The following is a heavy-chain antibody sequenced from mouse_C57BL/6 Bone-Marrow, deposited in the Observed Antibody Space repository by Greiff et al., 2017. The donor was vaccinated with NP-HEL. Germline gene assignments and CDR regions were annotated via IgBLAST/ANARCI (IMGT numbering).Heavy chain of an antibody. D-gene: IGHD3-2*02. CDR2: INPSNGGT. CDR1: GYTFTNYW. Sequence: QVQLQQPGTELVKPGASVKLSCKASGYTFTNYWMYWVKQRPGQGLEWIGNINPSNGGTNYNEKFKNKATLTVDKSSSTAYMQLSSLTYEDSAVYYCARDSGYAFDYWGQGTTLTVSS. V-gene: IGHV1-53*01. CDR3: ARDSGYAFDY. J-gene: IGHJ2*01.